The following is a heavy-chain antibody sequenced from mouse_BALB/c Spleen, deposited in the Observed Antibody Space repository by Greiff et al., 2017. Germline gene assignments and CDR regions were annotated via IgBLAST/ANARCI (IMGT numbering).Heavy chain of an antibody. Sequence: QVHVKQSGAELVRPGTSVKISCKASGYAFTNYWLGWVKQRPGHGLEWIGDIYPGSGNTYYNEKFKGKATLTADKSSSTAYMQLSSLTSEDSAVYFCARLYGSSYWYFDVWGAGTTVTVSS. CDR2: IYPGSGNT. V-gene: IGHV1-63*01. CDR3: ARLYGSSYWYFDV. J-gene: IGHJ1*01. CDR1: GYAFTNYW. D-gene: IGHD1-1*01.